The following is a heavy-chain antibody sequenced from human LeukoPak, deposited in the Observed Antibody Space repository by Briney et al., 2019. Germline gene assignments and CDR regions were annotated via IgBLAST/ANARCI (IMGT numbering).Heavy chain of an antibody. CDR2: INHSGST. J-gene: IGHJ4*02. V-gene: IGHV4-34*01. D-gene: IGHD1-14*01. Sequence: SETLSLTCAVYGGSFSGYYWSWIRQPPGKGLEWIGEINHSGSTNYNPSLKSRVTISVDTSKNQFSLKLSSVTAADTAVYYCARAPFATTQYYFDYWGQGTLVTVSS. CDR3: ARAPFATTQYYFDY. CDR1: GGSFSGYY.